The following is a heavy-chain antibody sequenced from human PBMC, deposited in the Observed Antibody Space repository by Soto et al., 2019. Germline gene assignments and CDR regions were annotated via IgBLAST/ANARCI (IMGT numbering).Heavy chain of an antibody. CDR3: ARLHWAAAGRAWDNWFDP. Sequence: ASVKVSCKASGYTFTSYAMHWVRQAPGQRLEWMGWINAGNGNTKYSQKFQGRVTITRDTSASTAYMELSSLRSEDTAVYYCARLHWAAAGRAWDNWFDPWGQGTLVTVSS. V-gene: IGHV1-3*01. J-gene: IGHJ5*02. CDR2: INAGNGNT. D-gene: IGHD6-13*01. CDR1: GYTFTSYA.